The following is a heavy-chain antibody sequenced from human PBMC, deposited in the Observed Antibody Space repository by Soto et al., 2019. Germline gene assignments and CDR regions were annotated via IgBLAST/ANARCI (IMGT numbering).Heavy chain of an antibody. CDR1: GGTFDHAA. D-gene: IGHD3-9*01. J-gene: IGHJ4*02. CDR2: INPMFNST. V-gene: IGHV1-69*01. CDR3: ARQIFAADY. Sequence: QVQLVQSGAEVKKPGSSVKVSCEAPGGTFDHAAITWVRQAPGQGLEWVGGINPMFNSTHYAQKFQSRVTITADAVTSTAFMELRGLTSDDTAVYYCARQIFAADYWGQGTLLVVSS.